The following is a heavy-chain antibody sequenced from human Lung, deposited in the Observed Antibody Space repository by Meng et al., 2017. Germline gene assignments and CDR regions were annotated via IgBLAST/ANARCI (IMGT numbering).Heavy chain of an antibody. CDR3: ARGQKGYFDL. CDR2: IYNSGST. CDR1: GGSIRSSNYD. J-gene: IGHJ2*01. Sequence: GRLQGSGPGLGRPPQTLSLPATVPGGSIRSSNYDWSWSRQPPGKGREWSGHIYNSGSTYYNPSLKSRITISVATSKNQFSLKLSSVTAADTAVYYCARGQKGYFDLWGRGTLVTVSS. V-gene: IGHV4-30-4*01.